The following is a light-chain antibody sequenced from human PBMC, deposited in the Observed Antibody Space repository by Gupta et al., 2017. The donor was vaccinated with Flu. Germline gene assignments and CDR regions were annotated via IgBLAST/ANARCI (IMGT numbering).Light chain of an antibody. CDR1: QSLVHSDGNTY. CDR2: KVS. V-gene: IGKV2-30*02. Sequence: DVVLTQSPLSLPVTLGQPASISCRSSQSLVHSDGNTYVNWFQQRPGQSPRRLIYKVSNRDSGVPDRLSGSGSGTDFTLKISRVEAEDVATYYCMQGTHWHWTFGQGTKVDIK. CDR3: MQGTHWHWT. J-gene: IGKJ1*01.